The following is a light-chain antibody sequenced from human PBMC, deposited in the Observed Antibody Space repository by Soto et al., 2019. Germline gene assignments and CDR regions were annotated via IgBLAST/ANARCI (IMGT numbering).Light chain of an antibody. V-gene: IGKV3-11*01. CDR1: QSVSSY. CDR3: QQRSVWPLT. CDR2: DSS. J-gene: IGKJ4*01. Sequence: EIVLTQFPATLSLSPGDGATLSCRASQSVSSYLAWYQQKRGQAPRLFIYDSSHRATGVPARFSGSGSGTDFSLIISSLEPEDFAVYYCQQRSVWPLTFGGGTKVDIK.